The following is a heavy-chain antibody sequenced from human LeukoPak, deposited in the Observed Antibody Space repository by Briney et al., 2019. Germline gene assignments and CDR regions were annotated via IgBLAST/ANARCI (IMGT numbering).Heavy chain of an antibody. D-gene: IGHD5-18*01. Sequence: SETLSLTCTVSGGSISSGGYYWSWIRQHPGKGLEWIGCIYYSGSTYYNPSLKSRVTISVDTSKNQFSLKLSSVTAADTAVYYCARAQDGGYSYGYYFDYWGQGTLVTVSS. V-gene: IGHV4-31*03. CDR1: GGSISSGGYY. J-gene: IGHJ4*02. CDR3: ARAQDGGYSYGYYFDY. CDR2: IYYSGST.